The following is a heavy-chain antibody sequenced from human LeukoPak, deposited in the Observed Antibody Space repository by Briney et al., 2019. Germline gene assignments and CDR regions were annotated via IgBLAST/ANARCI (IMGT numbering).Heavy chain of an antibody. CDR3: AKDFRIGYSARFDY. CDR1: GFTSRSHA. D-gene: IGHD2-21*01. J-gene: IGHJ4*02. Sequence: GGSLRLSCVGSGFTSRSHAMSWVRQAPEKGLEFVSGIYENGGTTYYADSVKGRFSISRDNSKNTQYLQMDSLRGEDTAVYYCAKDFRIGYSARFDYWGQGALVTVSS. CDR2: IYENGGTT. V-gene: IGHV3-23*01.